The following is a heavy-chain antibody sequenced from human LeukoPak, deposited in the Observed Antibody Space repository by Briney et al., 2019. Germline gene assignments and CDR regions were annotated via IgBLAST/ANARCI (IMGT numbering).Heavy chain of an antibody. V-gene: IGHV4-61*05. D-gene: IGHD1-26*01. J-gene: IGHJ4*02. Sequence: SETLSLTCTVSGGSISSSNYYWGWIRQPPGKGLEWIGYISYSGNTNYNPSLKSRVTISVDMSKNQFSLKLSSVTAADTAVYHCARLILSGSYLYYFDYWGQGTLVTVSS. CDR1: GGSISSSNYY. CDR3: ARLILSGSYLYYFDY. CDR2: ISYSGNT.